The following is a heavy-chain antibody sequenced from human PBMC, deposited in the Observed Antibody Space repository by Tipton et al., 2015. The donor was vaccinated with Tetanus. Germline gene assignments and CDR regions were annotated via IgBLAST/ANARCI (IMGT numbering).Heavy chain of an antibody. CDR1: GYTFTSYA. J-gene: IGHJ4*02. V-gene: IGHV1-18*01. CDR2: DSGHSGNT. D-gene: IGHD5-12*01. Sequence: QLVQPGAEVKKPGASVKVSCKASGYTFTSYAIHWVRQAPGQRLEWMGWDSGHSGNTVSARKVQSRVTMTTDTSTNTAYLELRSLRSDDTAVYFCARLVKQWLVPEDYWGQGTLVIVS. CDR3: ARLVKQWLVPEDY.